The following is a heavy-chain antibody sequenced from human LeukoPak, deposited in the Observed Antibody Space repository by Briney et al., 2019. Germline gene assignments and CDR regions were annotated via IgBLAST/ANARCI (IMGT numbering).Heavy chain of an antibody. Sequence: SETLTLTCVVCGFSISHGYFWGWVRPPPGKGLEWIASIYHDERTYYNASLNSRATISVDTSKNQFSLKLGAVTAADTAVYYCARAPVVSPFVSWGQGSLVSVSS. V-gene: IGHV4-38-2*01. J-gene: IGHJ4*02. CDR3: ARAPVVSPFVS. CDR2: IYHDERT. CDR1: GFSISHGYF. D-gene: IGHD3-22*01.